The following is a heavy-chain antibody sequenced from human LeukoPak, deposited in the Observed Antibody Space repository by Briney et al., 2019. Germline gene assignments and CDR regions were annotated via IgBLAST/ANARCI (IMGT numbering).Heavy chain of an antibody. D-gene: IGHD2-2*01. V-gene: IGHV3-23*01. CDR1: AFTFSTYA. CDR2: ASSGGGTT. CDR3: ANAVCTTSSCSGFYGMDV. J-gene: IGHJ6*02. Sequence: PGGSLRLSCAASAFTFSTYAMNWVRQAPGNGLKWVSSASSGGGTTYYADSVKGRFTISRDNSKNTLYLQMNSLRPEDTAMYYCANAVCTTSSCSGFYGMDVWGQGTTVAVSS.